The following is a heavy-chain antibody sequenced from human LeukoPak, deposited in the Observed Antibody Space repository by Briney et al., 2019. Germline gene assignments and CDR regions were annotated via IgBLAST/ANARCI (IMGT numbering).Heavy chain of an antibody. CDR2: IYYSGST. CDR3: ARHTSYYDSSGYWYFDY. V-gene: IGHV4-39*01. Sequence: PSETLSLTCTVSGGSISSSSYYWGWIRQPPGKGLEWIGSIYYSGSTYYNPSLKSRVTISVDTSKNQFSLKLSSVTAADTAVYYCARHTSYYDSSGYWYFDYWGQGTLVTVSS. CDR1: GGSISSSSYY. D-gene: IGHD3-22*01. J-gene: IGHJ4*02.